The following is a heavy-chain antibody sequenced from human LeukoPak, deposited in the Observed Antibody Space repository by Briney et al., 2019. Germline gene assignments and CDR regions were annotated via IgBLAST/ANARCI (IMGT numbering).Heavy chain of an antibody. CDR3: ARERGTLAVAGDAVDI. Sequence: ASVKVSCKASGYTFTGYYMHWVRQAPGEGLEWMGWINPNSGGTKYAQKFQGRVTMTRDTSINTAYMEVRRLTSDDTAVYYCARERGTLAVAGDAVDIWGQGTMVTVTS. J-gene: IGHJ3*02. CDR2: INPNSGGT. D-gene: IGHD6-19*01. CDR1: GYTFTGYY. V-gene: IGHV1-2*02.